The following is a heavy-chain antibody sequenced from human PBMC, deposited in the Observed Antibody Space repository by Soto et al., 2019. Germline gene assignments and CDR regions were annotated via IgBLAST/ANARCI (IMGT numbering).Heavy chain of an antibody. J-gene: IGHJ4*02. V-gene: IGHV4-31*03. CDR3: ARGVTLVRGVIHTPYFDY. CDR2: IYYSGST. CDR1: GGSISSGGYY. D-gene: IGHD3-10*01. Sequence: SETLSLTCTVSGGSISSGGYYWSWIRRHPGKGLEWIGYIYYSGSTYYNPSLKSRVTISVDTSKNQFSLKLSSVTAADTAVYYCARGVTLVRGVIHTPYFDYWGQGALVTVSS.